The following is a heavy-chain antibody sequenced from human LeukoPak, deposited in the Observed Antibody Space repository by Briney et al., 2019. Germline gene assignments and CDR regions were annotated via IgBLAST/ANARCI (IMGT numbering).Heavy chain of an antibody. Sequence: GGSLRLSCAASGFAVSSNHVTWVRQAPGKGLEWVSAISGSGGSTYYADSVKGRFTISRDNAKNSLYLQMNSLRAEDTAVYYCARTSGEDVWGKGTTVTVSS. CDR1: GFAVSSNH. CDR2: ISGSGGST. V-gene: IGHV3-11*04. CDR3: ARTSGEDV. J-gene: IGHJ6*04.